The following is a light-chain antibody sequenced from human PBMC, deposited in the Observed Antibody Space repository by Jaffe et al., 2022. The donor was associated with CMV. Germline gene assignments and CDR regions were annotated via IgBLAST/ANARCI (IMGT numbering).Light chain of an antibody. CDR2: KAS. J-gene: IGKJ2*01. CDR1: QSISSW. V-gene: IGKV1-5*03. Sequence: DIQMTQSPSTLSASVGDRVTITCRASQSISSWLAWYQQKPGKAPKLLIYKASSLESGVPSRFSGSGSGTEFTLTISSLQPDDFATYYCQQYNSYPGTFGQGTKLEIK. CDR3: QQYNSYPGT.